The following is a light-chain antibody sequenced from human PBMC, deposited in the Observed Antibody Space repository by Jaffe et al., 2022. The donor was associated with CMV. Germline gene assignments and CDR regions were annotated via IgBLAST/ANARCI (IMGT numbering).Light chain of an antibody. CDR2: KAS. J-gene: IGKJ2*01. CDR1: QSISSW. V-gene: IGKV1-5*03. Sequence: DIQMTQSPSTLSASVGDRVTITCRASQSISSWLAWYQQKPGKAPKLLIYKASSLESGVPSRFSGSGSGTEFTLTISSLQPDDFATYYCQQYNSYPGTFGQGTKLEIK. CDR3: QQYNSYPGT.